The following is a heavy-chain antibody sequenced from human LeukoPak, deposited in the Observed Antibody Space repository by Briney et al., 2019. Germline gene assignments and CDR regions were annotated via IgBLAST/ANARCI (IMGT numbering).Heavy chain of an antibody. D-gene: IGHD3-22*01. J-gene: IGHJ4*02. Sequence: GESLQISSKGSGYSFTSYWIVWVRRMPGKGLEWMGIIYPGDSDTRYSPSFQGQVTISADKSISTAYLQWSSLKASDTAMYYCARINYYDSSGYGYYFDYWGQGTLVTVSS. CDR1: GYSFTSYW. CDR3: ARINYYDSSGYGYYFDY. CDR2: IYPGDSDT. V-gene: IGHV5-51*01.